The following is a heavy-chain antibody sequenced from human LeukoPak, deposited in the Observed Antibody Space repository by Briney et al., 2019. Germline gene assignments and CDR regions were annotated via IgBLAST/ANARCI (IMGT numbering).Heavy chain of an antibody. Sequence: SETLSLTCAVYGGSFSGYYWSWIRQPPGKGLEWIGEINHSGSTNYNPSLKSRVTISVDTSKNQFSLKLSSVTAADTAVHYCARDQYYYDSSGYYRPFDPWGQGTLVTVSS. CDR3: ARDQYYYDSSGYYRPFDP. V-gene: IGHV4-34*01. J-gene: IGHJ5*02. CDR1: GGSFSGYY. CDR2: INHSGST. D-gene: IGHD3-22*01.